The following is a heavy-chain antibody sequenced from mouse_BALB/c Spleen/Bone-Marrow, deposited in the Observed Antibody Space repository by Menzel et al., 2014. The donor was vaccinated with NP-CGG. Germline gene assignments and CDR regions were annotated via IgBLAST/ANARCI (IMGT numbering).Heavy chain of an antibody. CDR3: TRVIYYGYAWFAY. CDR2: IYPGNSDT. J-gene: IGHJ3*01. D-gene: IGHD2-2*01. Sequence: EVLVVESGTVLARPGASVKMSCKASGYTFTSYWMHWVKQRPGQGLEWIGAIYPGNSDTSYNQKFKGKAKLTAVTSTSTAYMELSSLTNEDSAVYYCTRVIYYGYAWFAYWGQGILVTVSA. V-gene: IGHV1-5*01. CDR1: GYTFTSYW.